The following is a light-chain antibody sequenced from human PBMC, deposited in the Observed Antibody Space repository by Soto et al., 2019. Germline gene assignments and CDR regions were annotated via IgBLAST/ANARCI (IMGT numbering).Light chain of an antibody. CDR2: DGS. CDR1: QSVSNF. J-gene: IGKJ5*01. Sequence: EIVLTQSPATLSLSPGERATLSCRASQSVSNFLAWYQQKPGQAPRLLIYDGSNRATGIPARFGGSGSGTDFTPTISSLEPEDFAVYYCQQRTNWPLTFGQGTRLEIK. V-gene: IGKV3-11*01. CDR3: QQRTNWPLT.